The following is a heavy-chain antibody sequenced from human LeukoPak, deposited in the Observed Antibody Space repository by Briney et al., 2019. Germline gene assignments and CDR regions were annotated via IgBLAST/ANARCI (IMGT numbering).Heavy chain of an antibody. CDR2: ISYDGGTE. Sequence: GGSLRPSCAASGFTLSGYAMYWVRQAPAKGLEWVAFISYDGGTEHYADSVKGRFTISRDNSKNMVYLQMNSLRPEDTAVYYCARDLYAGTYYSDYWGQGTLVTVSS. V-gene: IGHV3-30*04. CDR1: GFTLSGYA. J-gene: IGHJ4*02. D-gene: IGHD3-16*01. CDR3: ARDLYAGTYYSDY.